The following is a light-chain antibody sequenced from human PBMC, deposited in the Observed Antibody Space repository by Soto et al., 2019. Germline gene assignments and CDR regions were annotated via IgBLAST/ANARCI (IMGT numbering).Light chain of an antibody. Sequence: EIVLTQSPGTLSLCPGERATLSCRASQSVSSSYLAWYQQKPGQAPRLLIYGASSRATAIPDRFSGSGSGTDFTLTISRLEPEDFAVYYCPQFGSSPLFTFGPGTKVDVK. CDR1: QSVSSSY. V-gene: IGKV3-20*01. CDR2: GAS. CDR3: PQFGSSPLFT. J-gene: IGKJ3*01.